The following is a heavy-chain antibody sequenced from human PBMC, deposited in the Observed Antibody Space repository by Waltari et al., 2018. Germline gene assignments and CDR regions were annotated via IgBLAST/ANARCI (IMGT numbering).Heavy chain of an antibody. Sequence: FTFSTYSMTWVRQAPGKGLEWVANIKQDGTEKYYVDSVKGRFSISRDNGKNLLYLHMNSLRADDTAVYYCARDEMHRTTWYHFWGQGTQVTVSS. CDR1: FTFSTYS. D-gene: IGHD6-13*01. J-gene: IGHJ4*02. CDR2: IKQDGTEK. CDR3: ARDEMHRTTWYHF. V-gene: IGHV3-7*04.